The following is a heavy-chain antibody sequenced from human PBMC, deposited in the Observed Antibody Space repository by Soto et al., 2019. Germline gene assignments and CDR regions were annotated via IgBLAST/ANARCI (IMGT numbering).Heavy chain of an antibody. CDR1: GFTFSSYG. CDR2: IWYDGSNK. D-gene: IGHD3-10*01. V-gene: IGHV3-33*01. J-gene: IGHJ6*02. Sequence: QEQLVESGGGVVQPGRSLRLSCAASGFTFSSYGMHWVRQAPGKGLEWVAVIWYDGSNKYYADSVKGRFTISRDNSKNTLYLQMNSLRAEDTAVYHCARGLDYYGSGSYYNPNNYYYYGMDVWGQGTTVTVSS. CDR3: ARGLDYYGSGSYYNPNNYYYYGMDV.